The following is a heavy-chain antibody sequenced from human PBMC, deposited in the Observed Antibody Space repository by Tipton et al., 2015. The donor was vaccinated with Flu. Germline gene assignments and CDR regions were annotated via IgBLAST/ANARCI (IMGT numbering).Heavy chain of an antibody. CDR2: ISGNGVGT. Sequence: SLRLSCEASGFSFSSYAMSWVRQAPGKGLEWVSFISGNGVGTDFADSVKGRFTISRDNSKKTVYLQMHSLRAEDTAVYYCAKDHVGFGVVNYFDYWGQGTLVTVSP. V-gene: IGHV3-23*01. J-gene: IGHJ4*02. CDR3: AKDHVGFGVVNYFDY. D-gene: IGHD3-10*01. CDR1: GFSFSSYA.